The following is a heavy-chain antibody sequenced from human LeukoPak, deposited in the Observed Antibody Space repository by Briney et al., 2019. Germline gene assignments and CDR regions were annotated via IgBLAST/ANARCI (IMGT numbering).Heavy chain of an antibody. CDR1: GGSISSYY. Sequence: KXXETLSLTCTVSGGSISSYYWSWIRQPPGKGLEWIGYIYYSGSTNYNPSLKSRVTISVDTSKNQCSLKVSSVTAADTAVYYCARVSSSSWIFDSWGQGTLVTVAS. D-gene: IGHD6-13*01. CDR2: IYYSGST. J-gene: IGHJ4*02. V-gene: IGHV4-59*01. CDR3: ARVSSSSWIFDS.